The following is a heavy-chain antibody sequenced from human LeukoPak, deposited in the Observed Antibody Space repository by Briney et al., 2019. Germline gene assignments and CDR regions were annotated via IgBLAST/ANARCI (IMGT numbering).Heavy chain of an antibody. Sequence: SETLSLTCTVSGGSISSSSYYWGWIRQPPGKGLEWIGNIDYSESTYYNPSLKSRVTISVDTSKNQFSLKLSSVTAADTAVYYCARGDGYTIIQALILYYFDYWGQGTLVTVSS. V-gene: IGHV4-39*01. D-gene: IGHD5-24*01. CDR1: GGSISSSSYY. CDR3: ARGDGYTIIQALILYYFDY. J-gene: IGHJ4*02. CDR2: IDYSEST.